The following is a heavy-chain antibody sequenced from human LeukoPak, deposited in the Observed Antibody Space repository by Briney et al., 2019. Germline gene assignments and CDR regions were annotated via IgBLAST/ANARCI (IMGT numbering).Heavy chain of an antibody. D-gene: IGHD3/OR15-3a*01. CDR1: GFTLSSYG. Sequence: QPGGSLRLSCAASGFTLSSYGMHWVRQAPGKGLYWVAFISFDGSKKYYGDSVKGRFTVSRDNSKNTLYLQMNSLRPDDTAMYYCAKDLSFGTDRPYFDSRGQGTLVTVSS. J-gene: IGHJ4*02. V-gene: IGHV3-30*18. CDR2: ISFDGSKK. CDR3: AKDLSFGTDRPYFDS.